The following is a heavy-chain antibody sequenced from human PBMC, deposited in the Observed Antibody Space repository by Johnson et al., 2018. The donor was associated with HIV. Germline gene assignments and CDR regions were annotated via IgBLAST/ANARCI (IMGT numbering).Heavy chain of an antibody. J-gene: IGHJ3*02. D-gene: IGHD6-13*01. CDR3: TTAASSSWYGEDAFDI. Sequence: VHLVESGGGLVKPGGSLRLSCAASGFTFSNAWMSWVRQAPGKGLEWVGRIKSKTDGGTTDYAAPVKGRFTISRDDSKNTLYLQMNSLKTEDTAVYYCTTAASSSWYGEDAFDIWGQGTMVTVSS. CDR2: IKSKTDGGTT. CDR1: GFTFSNAW. V-gene: IGHV3-15*01.